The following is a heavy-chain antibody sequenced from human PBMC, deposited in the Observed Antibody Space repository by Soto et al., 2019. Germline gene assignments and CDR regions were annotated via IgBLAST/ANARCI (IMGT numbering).Heavy chain of an antibody. CDR2: TYYRSKWYN. CDR1: GDSVSSNSAA. V-gene: IGHV6-1*01. CDR3: ARGSSGAPNYYYYYMDV. D-gene: IGHD6-19*01. J-gene: IGHJ6*03. Sequence: PSQTLSLTCAISGDSVSSNSAAWNWIRQPPSRGLEWLGRTYYRSKWYNDYAVSVKSRITINPDTSKNQFSLQLNSVTPEDTAVYYCARGSSGAPNYYYYYMDVWGKGTTVTVSS.